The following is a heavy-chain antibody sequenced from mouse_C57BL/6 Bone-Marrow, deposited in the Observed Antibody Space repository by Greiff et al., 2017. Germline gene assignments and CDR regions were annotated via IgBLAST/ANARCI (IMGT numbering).Heavy chain of an antibody. CDR3: ARSGNYGPFAY. Sequence: VQLQQSGAELARPGASVKLSCKASGYTFTSYGISWVKQRTGQGLEWIGEIYPRSGNTYYNEKFKGKATLTADKSSYTAYMELRSLTSEDSAVYFCARSGNYGPFAYWGQGTLVTVSA. CDR1: GYTFTSYG. J-gene: IGHJ3*01. V-gene: IGHV1-81*01. CDR2: IYPRSGNT. D-gene: IGHD1-1*01.